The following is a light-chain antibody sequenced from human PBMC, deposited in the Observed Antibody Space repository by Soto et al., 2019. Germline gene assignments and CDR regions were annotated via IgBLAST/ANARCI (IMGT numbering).Light chain of an antibody. V-gene: IGKV3-15*01. Sequence: EVVMTQSPATVSVSPGERATLSCRASQSVSSNLAWYQQKPGQAPRLLIYGASTRATGIPARFSGRGSGTEFTLSISSLQSEDFAVYYCQQRSNFLTFGGGTKVDIK. CDR2: GAS. J-gene: IGKJ4*01. CDR3: QQRSNFLT. CDR1: QSVSSN.